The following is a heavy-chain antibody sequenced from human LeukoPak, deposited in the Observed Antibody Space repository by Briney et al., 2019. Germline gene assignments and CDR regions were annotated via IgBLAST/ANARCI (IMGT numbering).Heavy chain of an antibody. V-gene: IGHV3-48*04. J-gene: IGHJ5*02. D-gene: IGHD3-22*01. CDR1: GFTFSSYS. CDR2: ISSSSSTI. CDR3: ARDAYDSSGYYRWFDP. Sequence: PGGSLRLSCAASGFTFSSYSMNWVRQAPGKGLEWVSYISSSSSTIYYADSVKGRFTISRDNAKNSLYLQMNSLRAEDTAVYYCARDAYDSSGYYRWFDPWGQGTLVTVSS.